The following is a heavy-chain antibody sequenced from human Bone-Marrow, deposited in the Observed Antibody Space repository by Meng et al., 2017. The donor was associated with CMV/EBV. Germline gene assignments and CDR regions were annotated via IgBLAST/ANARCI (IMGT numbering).Heavy chain of an antibody. Sequence: GESLKISCTASGLTVSNNYMTWVRQAPGKGLEWVSRINSDGSSTSYADSVKGRFTISRDNAKNTLYLQMNSLRAEDTAVYYCARDWAHHSSSWYWDYYYGMDVWGQGTRVTVSS. CDR3: ARDWAHHSSSWYWDYYYGMDV. CDR2: INSDGSST. J-gene: IGHJ6*01. V-gene: IGHV3-74*01. D-gene: IGHD6-13*01. CDR1: GLTVSNNY.